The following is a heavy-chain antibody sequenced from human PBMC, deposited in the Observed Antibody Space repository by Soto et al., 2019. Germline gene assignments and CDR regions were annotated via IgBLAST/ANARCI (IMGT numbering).Heavy chain of an antibody. CDR1: GYTFTSYY. V-gene: IGHV1-46*01. J-gene: IGHJ6*02. CDR2: INPSGGST. CDR3: AREPMVRGVISPDYYYYGMDV. D-gene: IGHD3-10*01. Sequence: ASVKVSCKASGYTFTSYYMHWVRQAPGQGLEWMGIINPSGGSTSYAQKFQGRVTMTRDTSTSTVYMELSSLRSEDTAVYYCAREPMVRGVISPDYYYYGMDVWGQGTTVTISS.